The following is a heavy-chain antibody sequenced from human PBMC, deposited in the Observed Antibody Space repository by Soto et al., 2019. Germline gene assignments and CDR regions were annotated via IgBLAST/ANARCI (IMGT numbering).Heavy chain of an antibody. D-gene: IGHD6-13*01. CDR3: ARGAAAGSLDY. J-gene: IGHJ4*02. CDR2: TSSDGNKK. Sequence: LRLSCATSGFTFSSSCMHWVRQAPGKGLEWVAVTSSDGNKKSYADSVRGRFTISRDNSKNTVYLQMNSLRAEDTAVYYCARGAAAGSLDYWGQGTLVTVSS. CDR1: GFTFSSSC. V-gene: IGHV3-30*03.